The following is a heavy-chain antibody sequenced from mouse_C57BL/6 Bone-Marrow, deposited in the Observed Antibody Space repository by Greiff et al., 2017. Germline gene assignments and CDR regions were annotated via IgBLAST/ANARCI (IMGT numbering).Heavy chain of an antibody. CDR2: ISDGGSYT. J-gene: IGHJ3*01. Sequence: DVKLVESGGGLVKPGGSLKLSCAASGFTFSSYAMSWVRQTPEKRLEWVATISDGGSYTYYPDNVKGRFTISRDNAKNNLYLQMSHLKSEDTAMYYCARDPLSNDYDLAWFAYWGQGTLVTVSA. CDR1: GFTFSSYA. D-gene: IGHD2-4*01. V-gene: IGHV5-4*01. CDR3: ARDPLSNDYDLAWFAY.